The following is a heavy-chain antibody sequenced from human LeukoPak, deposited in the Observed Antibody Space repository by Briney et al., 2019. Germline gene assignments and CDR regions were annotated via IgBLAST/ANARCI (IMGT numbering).Heavy chain of an antibody. Sequence: SETLSLTCAVYGGSFSGYYWSWIRQPPGKGPEWIGEINHSGSTNYNPSLKSRVTISVDTSKNQFSLKLSSVTAADTAVYYGATSPYDYVWGSYRKGSFDYWGQGTLVTVSS. J-gene: IGHJ4*02. CDR2: INHSGST. D-gene: IGHD3-16*02. CDR3: ATSPYDYVWGSYRKGSFDY. CDR1: GGSFSGYY. V-gene: IGHV4-34*01.